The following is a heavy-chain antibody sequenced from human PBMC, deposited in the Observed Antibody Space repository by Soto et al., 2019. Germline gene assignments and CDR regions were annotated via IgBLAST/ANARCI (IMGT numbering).Heavy chain of an antibody. CDR2: IRSKGNNYAT. Sequence: EVQLVESGGGLVQPGGSLKLSCAASGFTFSGSAMHWVRQASGKGLEWVGRIRSKGNNYATAYGASLKGRFTISRDDSKNTAYLQMNSLNPEDTAVYSCSRQASDFWSGKPQYYMDVWGKGTTVTVSS. J-gene: IGHJ6*03. CDR1: GFTFSGSA. V-gene: IGHV3-73*01. CDR3: SRQASDFWSGKPQYYMDV. D-gene: IGHD3-3*01.